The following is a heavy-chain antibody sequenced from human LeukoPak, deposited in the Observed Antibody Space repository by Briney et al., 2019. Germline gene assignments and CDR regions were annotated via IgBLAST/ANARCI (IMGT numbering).Heavy chain of an antibody. Sequence: GASLRVSCKASGYTFTGYYLHWGRQAPGQGGEWMGWINPNSGATNYAQKFQGRVPMTRDTSISTAYMELSRLRSDDTAVYYCARANRVGATPAEPYFDYWGQGTLVTVSS. V-gene: IGHV1-2*02. CDR3: ARANRVGATPAEPYFDY. J-gene: IGHJ4*02. CDR2: INPNSGAT. D-gene: IGHD1-26*01. CDR1: GYTFTGYY.